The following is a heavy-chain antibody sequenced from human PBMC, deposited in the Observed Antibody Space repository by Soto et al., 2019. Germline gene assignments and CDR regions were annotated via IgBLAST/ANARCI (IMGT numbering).Heavy chain of an antibody. D-gene: IGHD3-10*01. Sequence: SETLSLTCTVSGGSISSYYWSWIRQPPGKGLEWIGYIYYSGSTNYNPSLKSRVTISVDTSKNQFSLKLSSVTAADTAVYYCARGPHYYGSGSYRYYYYGMDVWGQGTTVTVSS. V-gene: IGHV4-59*12. CDR3: ARGPHYYGSGSYRYYYYGMDV. J-gene: IGHJ6*02. CDR2: IYYSGST. CDR1: GGSISSYY.